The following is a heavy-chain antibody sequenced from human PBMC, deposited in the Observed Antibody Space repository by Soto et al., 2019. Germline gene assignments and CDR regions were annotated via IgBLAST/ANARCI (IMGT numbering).Heavy chain of an antibody. D-gene: IGHD3-10*01. CDR1: GGSISGYY. J-gene: IGHJ3*02. Sequence: SETLSLPCTVSGGSISGYYWSWIWQPPGKGLEWIGYIYYSGSTNYNPSHKSRVTISVDTSKNQFSLKLSSVTAADTAVYYCASQLWFGELLAAFDIWGQGTMVTVSS. CDR2: IYYSGST. CDR3: ASQLWFGELLAAFDI. V-gene: IGHV4-59*01.